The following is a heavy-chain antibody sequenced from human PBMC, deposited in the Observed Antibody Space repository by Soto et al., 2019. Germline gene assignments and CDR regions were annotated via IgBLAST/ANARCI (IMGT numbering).Heavy chain of an antibody. CDR2: IYYRGNT. V-gene: IGHV4-39*02. D-gene: IGHD2-15*01. CDR1: GGSISSSRYY. J-gene: IGHJ4*02. Sequence: SETLSLTCTVSGGSISSSRYYWGWIRQPPGKGLEWIGSIYYRGNTYYNPFLKSRVTISVDTSKNQFSLKLSSVTAADTAVYYCAREGGGYCSGGSCQVDYWGQGTLVTVS. CDR3: AREGGGYCSGGSCQVDY.